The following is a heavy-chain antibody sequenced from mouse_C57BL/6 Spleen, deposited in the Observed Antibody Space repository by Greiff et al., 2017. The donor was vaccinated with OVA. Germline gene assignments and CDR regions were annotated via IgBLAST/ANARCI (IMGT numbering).Heavy chain of an antibody. CDR1: GYTFTDYE. CDR2: IDPETGGT. CDR3: TRWHYGSSLSWYFDV. J-gene: IGHJ1*03. V-gene: IGHV1-15*01. D-gene: IGHD1-1*01. Sequence: QVQLQQSGAELVRPGASVTLSCKASGYTFTDYEMHWVKQTPVHGLEWIGAIDPETGGTAYNQKFKGKAILTADKSSSTAYMELRSLTSEDSAVYYCTRWHYGSSLSWYFDVWGTGTTVTVSS.